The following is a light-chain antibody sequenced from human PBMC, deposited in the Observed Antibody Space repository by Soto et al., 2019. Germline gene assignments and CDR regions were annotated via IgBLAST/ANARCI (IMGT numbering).Light chain of an antibody. Sequence: IVLTQSPGTLSLSPGEGATLSCRASQSVSSNYLAWYQQRPGQTPRLLIYGASNRATGIPDRFSGSGSVTDFTLTISRLEPEDCAVYYCQQYGSAPYAFGQGTRLEI. CDR1: QSVSSNY. V-gene: IGKV3-20*01. J-gene: IGKJ2*01. CDR3: QQYGSAPYA. CDR2: GAS.